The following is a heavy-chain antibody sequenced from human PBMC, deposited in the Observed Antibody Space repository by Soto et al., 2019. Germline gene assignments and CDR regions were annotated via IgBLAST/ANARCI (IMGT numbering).Heavy chain of an antibody. V-gene: IGHV1-69*01. CDR1: GGTFSNYA. J-gene: IGHJ6*02. CDR2: FIPVFDST. D-gene: IGHD6-13*01. CDR3: ARSLYSSTWSYYYYGMDV. Sequence: QVQLVQSGAEVQKPGSSVTVSCKASGGTFSNYAINWVRQAPGQGLEWLGGFIPVFDSTRYAQKFLGRVTITADESTSTAYMELSSLRSEDTAVYYCARSLYSSTWSYYYYGMDVWGQGTTVTVSS.